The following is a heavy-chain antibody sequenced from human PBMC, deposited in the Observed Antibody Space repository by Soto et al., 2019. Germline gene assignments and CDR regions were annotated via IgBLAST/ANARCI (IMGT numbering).Heavy chain of an antibody. Sequence: ASVKVSCKASGYTFTGYYMHWVRQAPGQGLEWMGWINPNSGGTNYAQKFQGWVTMTRDTSISTAYMELSRLRSDDTAVYYCARERRTKHNWFDPWGQGTLVTVSS. D-gene: IGHD1-1*01. CDR2: INPNSGGT. CDR1: GYTFTGYY. V-gene: IGHV1-2*04. CDR3: ARERRTKHNWFDP. J-gene: IGHJ5*02.